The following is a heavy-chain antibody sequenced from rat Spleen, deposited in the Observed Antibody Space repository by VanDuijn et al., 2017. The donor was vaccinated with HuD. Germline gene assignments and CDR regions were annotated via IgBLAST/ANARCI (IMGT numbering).Heavy chain of an antibody. D-gene: IGHD1-2*01. V-gene: IGHV5-29*01. CDR1: GFTFSDYY. CDR3: AKEGLYSSLDY. CDR2: INYDGSGT. J-gene: IGHJ2*01. Sequence: EVQLVESDGGLVQPGRSLKLSCAASGFTFSDYYMAWVRQVPTKGLEWVATINYDGSGTYYRDSVKGRFTISRDNAKSTLYLQMASLRSEDTATYYCAKEGLYSSLDYWGQGVMVTVSS.